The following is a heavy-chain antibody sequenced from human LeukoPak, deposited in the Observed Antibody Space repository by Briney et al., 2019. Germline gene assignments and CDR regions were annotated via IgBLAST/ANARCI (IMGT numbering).Heavy chain of an antibody. V-gene: IGHV4-4*07. CDR3: ASTQGGYNWNDGIYYYYYMDV. CDR2: IYTSGST. J-gene: IGHJ6*03. D-gene: IGHD1-1*01. Sequence: SETLSLTCTVSGGSISSYYWSWIRQPAGKGLEWIGRIYTSGSTNYNPSLKSRATMSVDTSKNQFSLKLSSATAADTAVYYCASTQGGYNWNDGIYYYYYMDVWGKGTTVTVSS. CDR1: GGSISSYY.